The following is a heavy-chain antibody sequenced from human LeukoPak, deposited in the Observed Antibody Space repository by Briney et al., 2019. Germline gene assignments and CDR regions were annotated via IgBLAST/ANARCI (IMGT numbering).Heavy chain of an antibody. D-gene: IGHD6-13*01. CDR1: GFSVSNNY. CDR2: IYSGGST. V-gene: IGHV3-66*01. Sequence: PGGSLRLSCAASGFSVSNNYMSWVRQAPGKGLEWVSVIYSGGSTYYAESVKGRFTISRDNLKNTLFLQMNFLRADDTAVYYCARDLRWDAFDIWGQGTMVTVSS. CDR3: ARDLRWDAFDI. J-gene: IGHJ3*02.